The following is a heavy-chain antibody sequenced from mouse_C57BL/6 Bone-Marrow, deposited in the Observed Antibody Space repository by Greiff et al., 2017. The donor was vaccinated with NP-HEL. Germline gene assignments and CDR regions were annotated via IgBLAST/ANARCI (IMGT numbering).Heavy chain of an antibody. D-gene: IGHD2-4*01. V-gene: IGHV5-12*01. J-gene: IGHJ4*01. CDR3: ARQITTRDYYAMDY. CDR2: ISNGGGSA. Sequence: EVKLVESGGGLVQPGGSLKLSCAASGFTFSDYYMYWVRQTPEKRLEWVAYISNGGGSAYYPDTVKGRFTISRDNAKNTLYLQMSRLKSEDTAMYYCARQITTRDYYAMDYWGQGTSVTVSS. CDR1: GFTFSDYY.